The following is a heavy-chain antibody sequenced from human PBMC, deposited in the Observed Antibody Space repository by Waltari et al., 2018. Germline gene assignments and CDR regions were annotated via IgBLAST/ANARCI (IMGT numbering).Heavy chain of an antibody. Sequence: EVQLAESGGDLVQPGGSLRLSCAASGFPVSTNDMRWVRQAPGKGLEWVSLIYSGGYTQYADSVKGRFTISRDNSKNTLYLQMNSLRVEDTAVYYCARNPRYDSPDWGQGTLVTVSS. CDR1: GFPVSTND. D-gene: IGHD3-22*01. J-gene: IGHJ4*02. CDR2: IYSGGYT. V-gene: IGHV3-66*02. CDR3: ARNPRYDSPD.